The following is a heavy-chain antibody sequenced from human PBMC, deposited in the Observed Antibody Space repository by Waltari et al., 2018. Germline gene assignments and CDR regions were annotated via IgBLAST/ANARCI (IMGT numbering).Heavy chain of an antibody. CDR1: GFTFSSYA. Sequence: EVQLVESGGGLVQPGGSLRLSCAASGFTFSSYALSWVRQAPGKGLEWVSAISGSGGSTYYADSVKGRFTISRDNSKNTLYLQMNSLRAEDTAVYYCAKGGGYCSGGSCYSDYWGQGTLVTVSS. CDR3: AKGGGYCSGGSCYSDY. CDR2: ISGSGGST. J-gene: IGHJ4*02. D-gene: IGHD2-15*01. V-gene: IGHV3-23*04.